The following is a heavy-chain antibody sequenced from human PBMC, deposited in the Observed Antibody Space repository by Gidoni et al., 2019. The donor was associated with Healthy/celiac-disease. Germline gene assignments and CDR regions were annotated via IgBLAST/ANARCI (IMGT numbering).Heavy chain of an antibody. Sequence: HVQLVQSGAEGKKPGSSVKVSCKPSGVTFSSYAISWVRQAPGQGLEWMGGIIPIFGTANDAQKFQGRVTITADESTSTAYMELSRLRSEDTAVYYCARDHYYDSSGYRDYYGMDVWGQGTTVTVSS. CDR3: ARDHYYDSSGYRDYYGMDV. J-gene: IGHJ6*02. D-gene: IGHD3-22*01. CDR2: IIPIFGTA. CDR1: GVTFSSYA. V-gene: IGHV1-69*01.